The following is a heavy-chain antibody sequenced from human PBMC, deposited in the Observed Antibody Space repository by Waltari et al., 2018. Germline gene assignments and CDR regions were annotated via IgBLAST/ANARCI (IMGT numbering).Heavy chain of an antibody. CDR1: GFTFSNYA. CDR3: ASRYGWPSNDY. CDR2: ISGSDDS. D-gene: IGHD5-18*01. Sequence: EVQLVESGGGLVQPGGSLTSSCSASGFTFSNYAMTWVRQAPGKGLEWVSAISGSDDSDYADSVRGRFTISRDNSKNTLFLQMNSRRAEDTAVYYCASRYGWPSNDYWGQGTLVTVSS. V-gene: IGHV3-23*04. J-gene: IGHJ4*02.